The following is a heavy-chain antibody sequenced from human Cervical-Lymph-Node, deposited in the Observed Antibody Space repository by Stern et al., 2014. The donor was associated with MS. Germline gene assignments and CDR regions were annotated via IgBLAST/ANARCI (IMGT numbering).Heavy chain of an antibody. CDR3: ARGAYTYGFDGFSGAFDL. CDR2: VSYDGLNE. V-gene: IGHV3-30*04. CDR1: GFTFPSYA. D-gene: IGHD5-18*01. Sequence: VQLVESGGGVVPPGKSLRLSCGTSGFTFPSYAMHWVRQAPGKGLDWVAGVSYDGLNEYYADSVKGRFTISRDNSKKTVSLQMNSLRPEDTALYYCARGAYTYGFDGFSGAFDLWGQGTMVTVSS. J-gene: IGHJ3*01.